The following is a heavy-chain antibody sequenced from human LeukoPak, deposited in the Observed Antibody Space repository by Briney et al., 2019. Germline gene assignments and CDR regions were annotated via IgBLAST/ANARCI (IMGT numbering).Heavy chain of an antibody. J-gene: IGHJ4*02. V-gene: IGHV4-38-2*01. CDR3: ARGRTYYYDSSGYYYFDY. CDR1: GFTFSSYA. Sequence: GSLRLSCAASGFTFSSYAMSWVRQAPGKGLEWIGSIYHSGSTYYNPSLKSRVTISVDTSKNQFSLKLSSVTAADTAVYYCARGRTYYYDSSGYYYFDYWGQGTLVTVSS. CDR2: IYHSGST. D-gene: IGHD3-22*01.